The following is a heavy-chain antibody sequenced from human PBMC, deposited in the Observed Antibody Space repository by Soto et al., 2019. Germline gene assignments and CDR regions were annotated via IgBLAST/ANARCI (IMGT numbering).Heavy chain of an antibody. CDR3: TRHSVDY. CDR2: IRAKAYSYAT. V-gene: IGHV3-73*01. J-gene: IGHJ4*02. Sequence: EVQLVESGGGLVQPGGSLKLSCAASGFTFSDAALHWVRQASGKGLEWVGRIRAKAYSYATAYAASVKGRFTISRDDSKNTAYLQMNSLKTEDTAGYYCTRHSVDYWGQGTLVTVSS. CDR1: GFTFSDAA.